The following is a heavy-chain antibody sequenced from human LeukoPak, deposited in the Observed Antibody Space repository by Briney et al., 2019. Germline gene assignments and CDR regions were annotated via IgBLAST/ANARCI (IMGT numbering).Heavy chain of an antibody. V-gene: IGHV4-59*08. CDR1: GGSISSYY. CDR2: IYYSGST. J-gene: IGHJ4*02. Sequence: SETLSLTCTVSGGSISSYYWSWIRQPPGKGLEWIGYIYYSGSTNYNPSLKSRVTISVDTSKNQFSLKLSSVTAADTAVYYCARQVTMIDYFDYWGQGTLVTVSS. D-gene: IGHD3-22*01. CDR3: ARQVTMIDYFDY.